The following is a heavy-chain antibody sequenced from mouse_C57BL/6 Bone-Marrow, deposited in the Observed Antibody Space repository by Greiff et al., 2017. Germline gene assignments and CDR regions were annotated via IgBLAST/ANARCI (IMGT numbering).Heavy chain of an antibody. D-gene: IGHD1-1*01. Sequence: QVQLQQPGAELVMPGASVKLSCKASGYTFTSYWMHWVKQRPGQGLEWIGEIDPSDSYTNYNQKFKGKSTLTVDKSSSTAYMQLSSLTSEDSAVYYCARSDYGSSYWYFDVGGTGTTVTVSS. CDR3: ARSDYGSSYWYFDV. CDR2: IDPSDSYT. V-gene: IGHV1-69*01. J-gene: IGHJ1*03. CDR1: GYTFTSYW.